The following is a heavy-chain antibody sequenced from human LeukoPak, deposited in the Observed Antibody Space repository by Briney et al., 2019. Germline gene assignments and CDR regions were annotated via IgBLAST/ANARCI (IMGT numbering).Heavy chain of an antibody. CDR2: ISDSGANT. D-gene: IGHD6-19*01. CDR1: GFTFSTYA. CDR3: AKSMTLQWRGFFDL. V-gene: IGHV3-23*01. Sequence: GGSLRLSCAAFGFTFSTYAMSWVRKAPGKGLEWVSTISDSGANTYYADSVRGRFTISRDNSKNTLYLQKNSLRADDTAIYYCAKSMTLQWRGFFDLWGRGTHVTVSS. J-gene: IGHJ2*01.